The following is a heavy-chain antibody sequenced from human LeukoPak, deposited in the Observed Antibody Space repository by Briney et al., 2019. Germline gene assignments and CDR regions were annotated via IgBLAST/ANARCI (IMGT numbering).Heavy chain of an antibody. CDR3: ARDRGAYCGGDCYLGFDY. CDR1: GFTFSIYS. V-gene: IGHV3-48*04. CDR2: ISGSSSST. Sequence: GGSLRLSCAASGFTFSIYSMNWVRQAPGKGLEWVSFISGSSSSTFYADSVKGRFTISRDNAKKSLYLQMTSLTAEDTAVYYCARDRGAYCGGDCYLGFDYWGRGTLVTVSS. D-gene: IGHD2-21*02. J-gene: IGHJ4*01.